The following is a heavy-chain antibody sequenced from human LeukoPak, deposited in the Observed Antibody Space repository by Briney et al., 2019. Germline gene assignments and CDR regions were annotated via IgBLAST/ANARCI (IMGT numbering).Heavy chain of an antibody. V-gene: IGHV1-24*01. CDR1: GYTLTELS. CDR3: AADLPRLAYYYGMDV. Sequence: ASVKVSCKVSGYTLTELSMHWVRQAPGRGLEWMGGFDPEDGETIYAQKFQGRVTMTEDTSTDTAYMELSSLRSEDTAVYYCAADLPRLAYYYGMDVWGQGTTVTVSS. J-gene: IGHJ6*02. CDR2: FDPEDGET. D-gene: IGHD4-11*01.